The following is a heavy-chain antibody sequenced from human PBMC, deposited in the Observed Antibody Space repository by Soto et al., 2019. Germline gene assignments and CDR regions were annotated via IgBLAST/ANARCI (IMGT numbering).Heavy chain of an antibody. CDR2: VYFSGST. J-gene: IGHJ5*02. CDR3: ARALRSNYPDR. V-gene: IGHV4-61*01. D-gene: IGHD4-4*01. Sequence: HVQLQESGPGLVKPSATLSLTCIVSGGSVSTDSAYWSWIRQPPGKGLEWIGHVYFSGSTNYNPSLDSRVSISVDTSQNQFSLKLTSLTAADTAVYYGARALRSNYPDRWGQGTLVTVSS. CDR1: GGSVSTDSAY.